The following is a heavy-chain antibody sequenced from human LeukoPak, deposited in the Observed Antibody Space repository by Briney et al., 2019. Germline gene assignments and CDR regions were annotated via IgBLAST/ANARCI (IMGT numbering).Heavy chain of an antibody. D-gene: IGHD2-15*01. CDR3: ARGKGGYFDF. Sequence: SETLSLTCTVSGGSISSYYWSWIRQPPGKGLEWIGYISYSGSTNYNPSLKSRVTISEDTSQNQFSLKLSSVTAADTAVYYCARGKGGYFDFWGRGTLVTVSS. V-gene: IGHV4-59*01. CDR1: GGSISSYY. J-gene: IGHJ2*01. CDR2: ISYSGST.